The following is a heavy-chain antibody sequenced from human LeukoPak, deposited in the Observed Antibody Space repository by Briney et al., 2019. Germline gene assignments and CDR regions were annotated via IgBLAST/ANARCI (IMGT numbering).Heavy chain of an antibody. CDR1: GFTFSSYE. D-gene: IGHD3-16*02. CDR3: ARSLYDYVWGSYRPLDW. J-gene: IGHJ4*02. Sequence: AGSLRLSCAASGFTFSSYEMNWVRQAPGKGLEWVSYISSSGSTIYYADSVKGRFTISRDNAKNSLYLQMNSLRAEDTAVYYCARSLYDYVWGSYRPLDWWGQGTLVTVSS. V-gene: IGHV3-48*03. CDR2: ISSSGSTI.